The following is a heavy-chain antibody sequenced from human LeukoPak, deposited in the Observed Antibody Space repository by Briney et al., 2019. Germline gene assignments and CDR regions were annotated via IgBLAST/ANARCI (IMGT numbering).Heavy chain of an antibody. CDR3: AKGYYDSSGYYSYLDY. V-gene: IGHV3-7*01. D-gene: IGHD3-22*01. CDR2: VRHDGREK. Sequence: PGGSLRLSCVGSGFTFSRLWMTWVRQIPGRGLEWVATVRHDGREKSYADSVKGRFTISRDNSKNTLYLQMNSLRAEDTAVYYCAKGYYDSSGYYSYLDYWGQGTLVTVSS. J-gene: IGHJ4*02. CDR1: GFTFSRLW.